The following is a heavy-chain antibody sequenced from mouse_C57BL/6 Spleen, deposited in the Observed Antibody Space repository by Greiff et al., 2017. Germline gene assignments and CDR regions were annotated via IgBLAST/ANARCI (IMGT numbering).Heavy chain of an antibody. CDR2: IYPGDGDT. V-gene: IGHV1-82*01. CDR3: ARFPLYYGSSSDY. CDR1: GYAFSSSW. Sequence: QVQLQQSGPELVKPGASVKISCKASGYAFSSSWMNWVKQRPGKGLEWIGRIYPGDGDTNYNGKFKGKATLTADKSSSTAYMQLSSLTSEDSAVYFCARFPLYYGSSSDYWGQGTTLTVSS. J-gene: IGHJ2*01. D-gene: IGHD1-1*01.